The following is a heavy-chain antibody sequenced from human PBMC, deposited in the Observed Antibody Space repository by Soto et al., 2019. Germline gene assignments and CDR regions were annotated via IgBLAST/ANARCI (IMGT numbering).Heavy chain of an antibody. D-gene: IGHD6-13*01. V-gene: IGHV3-30*03. J-gene: IGHJ4*02. CDR3: ATRPRIAAAGTHFDY. Sequence: GGSLRLSCVASGFTFSSYGMHWVRQAPGKGLEWVAIISYDGSNTYYADSVKGRFTISRDNSKNTLYLQMNSLRAEDTAVYYCATRPRIAAAGTHFDYWGQGTLVTVSS. CDR2: ISYDGSNT. CDR1: GFTFSSYG.